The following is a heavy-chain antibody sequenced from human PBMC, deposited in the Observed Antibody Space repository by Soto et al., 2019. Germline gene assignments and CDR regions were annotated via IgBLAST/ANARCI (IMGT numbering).Heavy chain of an antibody. CDR2: IYWDDDK. CDR1: GFSLSTSGVG. V-gene: IGHV2-5*02. J-gene: IGHJ4*02. Sequence: QITLKESGPTLVKPTQTLTLTCTFSGFSLSTSGVGVGWIRQPPGKALEWLALIYWDDDKRYSSSLNSRLTTTKNTSKNLVVVTMPNMAPVDTATFSCAHSRPPRLLDYWGQGTLVTVSS. CDR3: AHSRPPRLLDY. D-gene: IGHD6-6*01.